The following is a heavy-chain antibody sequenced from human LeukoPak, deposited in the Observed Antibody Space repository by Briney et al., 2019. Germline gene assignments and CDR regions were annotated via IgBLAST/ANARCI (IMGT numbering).Heavy chain of an antibody. CDR1: GFTFSSYE. V-gene: IGHV3-48*03. Sequence: AGGSLRLSCAASGFTFSSYEMNWVRQAPGKGLEWVSYISSSGGTIYYADSVKGRFTISRDNAKNSLYLQMNSLRVEDTAVYYCAHVKARSGSTFDIWGQGTMVTVSS. CDR2: ISSSGGTI. D-gene: IGHD3-10*01. J-gene: IGHJ3*02. CDR3: AHVKARSGSTFDI.